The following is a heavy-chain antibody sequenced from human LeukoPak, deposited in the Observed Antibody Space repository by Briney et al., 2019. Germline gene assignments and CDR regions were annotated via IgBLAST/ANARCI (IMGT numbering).Heavy chain of an antibody. D-gene: IGHD2-2*01. V-gene: IGHV3-74*01. CDR1: GFTFSSYW. J-gene: IGHJ4*02. CDR3: AREGEVIVVPVEY. Sequence: PGGSLRLSCAASGFTFSSYWMHWVRQAPGKGLVWVSRINSDGSSTSYADSVKGRFTISRDNAKNTLYLQMNSLRADDTAVYYCAREGEVIVVPVEYWGQGTLVTVSS. CDR2: INSDGSST.